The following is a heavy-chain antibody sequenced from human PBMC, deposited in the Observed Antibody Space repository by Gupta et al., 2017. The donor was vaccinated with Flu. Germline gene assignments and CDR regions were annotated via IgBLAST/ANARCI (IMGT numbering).Heavy chain of an antibody. D-gene: IGHD6-19*01. CDR1: GGTFSSYA. V-gene: IGHV1-69*06. CDR3: ARDRVAVAGSPYYGMDV. Sequence: QVQLVQSGAEVKKPGSSVKVSCKASGGTFSSYAISWVRQAPGQGLEWMGGIIPIVGTANYAQKVQGRVTITADKSTSTAYMELSSLRSEDTAVYYCARDRVAVAGSPYYGMDVWGQGTTVTVSS. CDR2: IIPIVGTA. J-gene: IGHJ6*02.